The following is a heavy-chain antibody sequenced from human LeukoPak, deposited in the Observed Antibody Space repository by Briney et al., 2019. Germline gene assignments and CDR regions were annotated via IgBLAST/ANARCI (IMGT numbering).Heavy chain of an antibody. CDR3: RITRWDGMDV. Sequence: SETLSLTCTVSGGSVSSGSYYWSWIRQPPGKGLEWIGYIYYSGSTNYNPSLKSRVTISVDTSKNQFSLKLSSVTAADTAVYYCRITRWDGMDVWGQGTTVTVSS. CDR2: IYYSGST. V-gene: IGHV4-61*01. D-gene: IGHD4-23*01. J-gene: IGHJ6*02. CDR1: GGSVSSGSYY.